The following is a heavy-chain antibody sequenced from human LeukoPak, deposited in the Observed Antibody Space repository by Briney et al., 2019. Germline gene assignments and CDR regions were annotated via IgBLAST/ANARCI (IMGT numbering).Heavy chain of an antibody. Sequence: SETLSLTCTVSGGSISSYYWSWIRQPPGKGLEWIGYIYYSGSTNYNPSLKSRVTISVDTSKNQFSLKLSSVTAADTAVYYCARAHSSSGGYFDYWGQGTLVTVSS. CDR2: IYYSGST. J-gene: IGHJ4*02. V-gene: IGHV4-59*01. CDR3: ARAHSSSGGYFDY. CDR1: GGSISSYY. D-gene: IGHD6-6*01.